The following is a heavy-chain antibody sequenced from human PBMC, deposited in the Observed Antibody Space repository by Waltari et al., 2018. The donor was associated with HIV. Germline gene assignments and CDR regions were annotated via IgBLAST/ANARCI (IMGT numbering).Heavy chain of an antibody. Sequence: QVQLQQWGAGLLRPSETLSRTCAVYGASLSNHFWSWIRQSPGKGLEWFGDIDYGGSTNYNPSLKSRVTISVDTSKNEFSLKVTSVTAADTAVYYCARASVANRYFDFWGQGALVTVSS. V-gene: IGHV4-34*01. CDR1: GASLSNHF. CDR3: ARASVANRYFDF. D-gene: IGHD5-12*01. J-gene: IGHJ4*02. CDR2: IDYGGST.